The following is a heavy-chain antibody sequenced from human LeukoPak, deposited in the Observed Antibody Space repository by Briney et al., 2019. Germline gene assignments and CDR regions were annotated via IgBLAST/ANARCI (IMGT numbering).Heavy chain of an antibody. Sequence: PGGSLRLSCAASGFTFDDYAMHWVRQAPGKGLEWVSLISGDGGSTYYADSVKGRFTISRDNSKNSLYLQMNSLRTEDTALYYCAKDAHSDYDFWSGSCDYWGQGTLVTVSS. CDR3: AKDAHSDYDFWSGSCDY. J-gene: IGHJ4*02. D-gene: IGHD3-3*01. CDR2: ISGDGGST. CDR1: GFTFDDYA. V-gene: IGHV3-43*02.